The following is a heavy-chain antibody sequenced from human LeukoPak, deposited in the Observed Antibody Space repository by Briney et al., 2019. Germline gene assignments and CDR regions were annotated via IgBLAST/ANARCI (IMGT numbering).Heavy chain of an antibody. V-gene: IGHV3-53*01. CDR3: AKDQFKPSGISMLRGVRGYYYNMDV. CDR2: IYSDNT. Sequence: GGSLRLSCTVSGFTVSSNSMSWVRQAPGKGLEWVSFIYSDNTHYSDSVKGRFTISRDNSKNTLYLQMNSLRAEDTAVYFCAKDQFKPSGISMLRGVRGYYYNMDVWGKGTTVTISS. J-gene: IGHJ6*03. D-gene: IGHD3-10*01. CDR1: GFTVSSNS.